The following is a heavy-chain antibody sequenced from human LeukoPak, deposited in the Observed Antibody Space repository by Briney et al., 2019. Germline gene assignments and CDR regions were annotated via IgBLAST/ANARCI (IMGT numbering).Heavy chain of an antibody. CDR1: GGSISSGGYY. Sequence: SETLSLTCTVSGGSISSGGYYWSWVRQHPEKGLEWIGYIYYSGTAYYNPSLKSRVTMSVDTSKNQFSLKLDSVTAADTAVYYCARDRPFYGMDVWGQGTTVTVSS. CDR2: IYYSGTA. CDR3: ARDRPFYGMDV. V-gene: IGHV4-31*03. J-gene: IGHJ6*02.